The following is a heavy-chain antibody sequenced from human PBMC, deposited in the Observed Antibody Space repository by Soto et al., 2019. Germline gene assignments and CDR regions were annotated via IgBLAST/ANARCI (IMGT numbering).Heavy chain of an antibody. CDR3: ARSTVLRFLEWLYPGSMDV. D-gene: IGHD3-3*01. J-gene: IGHJ6*02. V-gene: IGHV1-3*01. Sequence: ASLKVSCKASGYTFTSYAMHWVRQAPGQRLEWMGWINAGNGNTKYSQKFQGRVTITRDTSASTAYMELSSLRSEDTAVYYCARSTVLRFLEWLYPGSMDVWGQGTTVTVS. CDR1: GYTFTSYA. CDR2: INAGNGNT.